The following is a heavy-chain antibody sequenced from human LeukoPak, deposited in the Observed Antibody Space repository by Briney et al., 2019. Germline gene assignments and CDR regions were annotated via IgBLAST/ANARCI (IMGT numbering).Heavy chain of an antibody. J-gene: IGHJ4*02. V-gene: IGHV3-21*06. CDR1: GLTFSTSG. CDR3: ATETSGRHYDY. CDR2: IGPTGSDR. D-gene: IGHD6-19*01. Sequence: GGSLRLSCTASGLTFSTSGFNWVRQAPGKGLEGVASIGPTGSDRYHADSIKGRFTISRDNANNFLYLQMNSLRAEDTAVYYCATETSGRHYDYWGQGTLLTVSS.